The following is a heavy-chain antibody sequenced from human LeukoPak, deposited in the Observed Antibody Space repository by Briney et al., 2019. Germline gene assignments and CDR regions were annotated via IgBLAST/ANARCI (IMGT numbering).Heavy chain of an antibody. CDR1: GYTFTSYY. CDR3: ARDQGCSSGWCAYYYYGMDV. J-gene: IGHJ6*02. Sequence: GASVKVSCKASGYTFTSYYMHWVRQAPGQGLKWMGIINPSGGSTSYAQKFQGRVTMTRDTSTSTVYMELSSLRSEDTAVYYCARDQGCSSGWCAYYYYGMDVWGQGTTVTVSS. D-gene: IGHD6-19*01. CDR2: INPSGGST. V-gene: IGHV1-46*03.